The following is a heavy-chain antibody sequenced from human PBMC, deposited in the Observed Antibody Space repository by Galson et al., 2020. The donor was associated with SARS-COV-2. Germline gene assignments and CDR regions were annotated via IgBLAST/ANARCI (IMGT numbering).Heavy chain of an antibody. J-gene: IGHJ4*02. CDR2: INSDGNNT. CDR3: TATRAY. D-gene: IGHD1-26*01. Sequence: GESLKISCAASGFTFRSYWMHWVRQAPGKGLVWVSRINSDGNNTSYADSVKGRFTISRDNAKNTLYLQMNSLRAEDTAVYYCTATRAYWGQGTLVTVSS. V-gene: IGHV3-74*01. CDR1: GFTFRSYW.